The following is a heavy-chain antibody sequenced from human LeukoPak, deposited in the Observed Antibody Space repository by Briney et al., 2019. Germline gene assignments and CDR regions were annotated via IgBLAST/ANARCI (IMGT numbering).Heavy chain of an antibody. CDR2: ISGSGGST. D-gene: IGHD5-12*01. CDR1: GFTFSSYA. CDR3: AKDVGVATMFDI. Sequence: HAGGSLRLSCAASGFTFSSYAMSWVRQAPGKGLEWVSAISGSGGSTYYADSVKGRFTISRDNSKNTLFLQITGLRAEDTAVYYCAKDVGVATMFDIWGQGTMVTVSS. J-gene: IGHJ3*02. V-gene: IGHV3-23*01.